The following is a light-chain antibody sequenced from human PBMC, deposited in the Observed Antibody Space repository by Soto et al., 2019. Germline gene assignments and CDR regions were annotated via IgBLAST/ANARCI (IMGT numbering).Light chain of an antibody. CDR2: DVT. V-gene: IGLV2-14*01. CDR3: ISYTSSDTYV. J-gene: IGLJ1*01. Sequence: QSALTQPASVSGSPGQSITISCTGTSTGVGGYKYVSWYQQHPGKAPKLMIYDVTSRPSGISNRFSDSKSGNTAFLIISGLQAEDEADYYCISYTSSDTYVFGTGTKVTVL. CDR1: STGVGGYKY.